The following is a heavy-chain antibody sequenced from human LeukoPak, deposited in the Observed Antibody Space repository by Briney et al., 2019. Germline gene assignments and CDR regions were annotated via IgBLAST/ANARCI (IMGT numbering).Heavy chain of an antibody. J-gene: IGHJ3*02. CDR3: ARASKCAIVGAGCYAFDN. Sequence: GASVKVSCKASGYTFTSYYMHWVRQAPGQGLEWMGIINPSGGSTSYAQKFQGRVTMTRDMSTSTVYMELSSLRSEDTAVYYCARASKCAIVGAGCYAFDNWGQGTMVTVSS. CDR1: GYTFTSYY. CDR2: INPSGGST. D-gene: IGHD1-26*01. V-gene: IGHV1-46*01.